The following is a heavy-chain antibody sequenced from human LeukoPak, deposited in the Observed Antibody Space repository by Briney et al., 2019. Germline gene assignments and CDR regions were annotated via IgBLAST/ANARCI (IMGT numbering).Heavy chain of an antibody. Sequence: GGSLRLSCAASGFTFSGYAMYWVRQAPGKGLECVSGATGDGDATYYADSVKGRFAIFRDNSKNTLSLQMNSLRDDDTALYYCARERGSSGGNTNGYFDYWGQGALVTVSS. CDR3: ARERGSSGGNTNGYFDY. D-gene: IGHD4-23*01. J-gene: IGHJ4*02. CDR1: GFTFSGYA. CDR2: ATGDGDAT. V-gene: IGHV3-23*01.